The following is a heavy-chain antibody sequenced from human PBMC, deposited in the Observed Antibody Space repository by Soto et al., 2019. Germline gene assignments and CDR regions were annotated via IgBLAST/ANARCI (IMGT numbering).Heavy chain of an antibody. CDR1: GFTFSSYG. D-gene: IGHD1-1*01. CDR3: AKDSEPRGAFDI. CDR2: ISYDGSNK. V-gene: IGHV3-30*18. Sequence: QVQLVESGGGVVQPGRSLRLSCAASGFTFSSYGMHWVRQAPGKGLEWVAVISYDGSNKYYADSVKGRFTISRDNSKNTRYLQMNSLRAEDTAVYYCAKDSEPRGAFDIWGQGTMVTVSS. J-gene: IGHJ3*02.